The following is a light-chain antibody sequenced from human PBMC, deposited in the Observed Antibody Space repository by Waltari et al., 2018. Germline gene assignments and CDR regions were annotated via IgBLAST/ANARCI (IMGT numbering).Light chain of an antibody. Sequence: ELVLTQSPGTLSLSLGERATLSCRASQSVSSSYLAWYQQKPGQAPRHLIYGASSRATGIPDRFSGSRSGTDFTLTISRLEPEDFAVYYCQQYGSSPPITFGQGTRLEIK. CDR1: QSVSSSY. V-gene: IGKV3-20*01. J-gene: IGKJ5*01. CDR2: GAS. CDR3: QQYGSSPPIT.